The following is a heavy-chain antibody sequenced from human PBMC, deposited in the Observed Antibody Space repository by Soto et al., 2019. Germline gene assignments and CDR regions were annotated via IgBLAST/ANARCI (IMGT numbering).Heavy chain of an antibody. Sequence: QVRLVESGGGVVQPGRSLRLSCAASGFTFSNYAMHWVRQAPGKGLGWVAVMSFDETKKYHAASVEGRFTISRDNSQNTLELQMNSLRAEDTALYYCARSHAPYYYDTTGFFFGLDVWGQGTTVVVSS. V-gene: IGHV3-30-3*01. D-gene: IGHD3-22*01. J-gene: IGHJ6*02. CDR2: MSFDETKK. CDR3: ARSHAPYYYDTTGFFFGLDV. CDR1: GFTFSNYA.